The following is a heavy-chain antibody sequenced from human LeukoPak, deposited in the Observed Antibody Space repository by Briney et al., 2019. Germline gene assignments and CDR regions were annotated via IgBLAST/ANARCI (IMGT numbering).Heavy chain of an antibody. CDR1: GGSISSRSNY. V-gene: IGHV4-39*07. Sequence: SETLSLTCTVSGGSISSRSNYWGWIRQPPGKGLEWIGSLYYSGSTYYNPSLKSRVTISVDRSKNQFSLKLSSVTAADTAVYYCARGLAGTGTWYFDLWGRGTLVTVSS. CDR2: LYYSGST. J-gene: IGHJ2*01. D-gene: IGHD6-13*01. CDR3: ARGLAGTGTWYFDL.